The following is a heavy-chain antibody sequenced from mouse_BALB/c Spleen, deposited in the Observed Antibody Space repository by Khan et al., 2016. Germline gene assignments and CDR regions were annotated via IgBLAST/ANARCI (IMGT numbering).Heavy chain of an antibody. Sequence: VQLKQSGAELVKPGASVKLSCTASGFNIKDTYMHWVKQRPEQGLEWIGRIDPANGNTKYDPKFQGKATITADTSSNTAYLQLRSLTSEEFAVYYCAGGSSYFDYWGQGTTITVSS. J-gene: IGHJ2*01. CDR3: AGGSSYFDY. CDR2: IDPANGNT. CDR1: GFNIKDTY. D-gene: IGHD1-1*01. V-gene: IGHV14-3*02.